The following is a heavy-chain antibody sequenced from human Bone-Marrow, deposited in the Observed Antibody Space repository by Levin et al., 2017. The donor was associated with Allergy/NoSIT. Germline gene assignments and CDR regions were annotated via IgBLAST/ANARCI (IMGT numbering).Heavy chain of an antibody. CDR1: GGSFSNSA. J-gene: IGHJ6*02. CDR3: TRGPTTGYGMDV. CDR2: IIPYFGSA. D-gene: IGHD1-1*01. V-gene: IGHV1-69*01. Sequence: KISCKASGGSFSNSAFNWVRQAPGQGLEWMGGIIPYFGSANYAQKFQGRVTITADQSTTTSYMEVNSLRSDDTAIYFCTRGPTTGYGMDVWGQGTTVTISS.